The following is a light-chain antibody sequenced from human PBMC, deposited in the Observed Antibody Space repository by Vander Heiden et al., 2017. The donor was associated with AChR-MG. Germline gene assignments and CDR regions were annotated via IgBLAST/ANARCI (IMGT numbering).Light chain of an antibody. J-gene: IGKJ1*01. Sequence: EMVMTQSPGTLSVSPGQRVTLSCRASQSVSNNLAWYQQKPGQSPRLLIYGATARATGKPARFSGNGSGTDFSLTINSRQSEDFAVYYCQQDKSWPSWTFGQGTKVEIK. V-gene: IGKV3-15*01. CDR2: GAT. CDR1: QSVSNN. CDR3: QQDKSWPSWT.